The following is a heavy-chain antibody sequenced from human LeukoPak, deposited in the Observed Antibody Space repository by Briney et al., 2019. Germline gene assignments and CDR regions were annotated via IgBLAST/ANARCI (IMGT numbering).Heavy chain of an antibody. CDR2: IRYDGNNK. D-gene: IGHD7-27*01. CDR1: GFIFSNYD. CDR3: AKGGSLGFDY. Sequence: PGGSLRLSCAASGFIFSNYDMHWVRQATGKGLEWVAVIRYDGNNKYSADSVKGRFTISRENSKNTLFLQMNTLRAEDTAVYYCAKGGSLGFDYWGQGTLVTVSS. J-gene: IGHJ4*02. V-gene: IGHV3-30*02.